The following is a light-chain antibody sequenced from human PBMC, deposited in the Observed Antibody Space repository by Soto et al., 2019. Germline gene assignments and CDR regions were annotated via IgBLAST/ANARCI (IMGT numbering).Light chain of an antibody. Sequence: QSALTQPASVSGSPGQSITISCTGTSSDVGGYNYVSWYQQHPGKAPKLIIYDVSSRPSGVSNRFSGSKSGNTASLTISGLAAEDAADYCCCSYRSTASVVLGGGTKVTVL. CDR3: CSYRSTASVV. CDR1: SSDVGGYNY. J-gene: IGLJ2*01. CDR2: DVS. V-gene: IGLV2-14*01.